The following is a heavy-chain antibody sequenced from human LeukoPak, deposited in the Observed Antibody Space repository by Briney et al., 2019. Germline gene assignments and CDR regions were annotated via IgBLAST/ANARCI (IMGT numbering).Heavy chain of an antibody. Sequence: GGSLRLSCAASGFTFSSYGMHWVRQAPGKGLEWVAVISYDGSNKYYADSVKSRFTISRDNSKNTLYLQMNSLRAEDTAVYYCAKDPERIAAAVGYFDYWGQGTLVTVSS. V-gene: IGHV3-30*18. CDR1: GFTFSSYG. J-gene: IGHJ4*02. D-gene: IGHD6-13*01. CDR2: ISYDGSNK. CDR3: AKDPERIAAAVGYFDY.